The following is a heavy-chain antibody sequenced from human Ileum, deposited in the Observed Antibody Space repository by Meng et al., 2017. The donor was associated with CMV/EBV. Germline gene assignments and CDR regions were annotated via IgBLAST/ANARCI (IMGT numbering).Heavy chain of an antibody. Sequence: VRLQESGPVLVKPSVTLSHTCTVSLRSISSDYWSWIRQPAGKGLEWIGRIYTSGSTNYNPSLKSRVTMSVDTSKTQFSLKLSSVTAADTAVYYCARGPYSSSWSSFDYWGQGTLVTVSS. CDR3: ARGPYSSSWSSFDY. D-gene: IGHD6-13*01. CDR2: IYTSGST. CDR1: LRSISSDY. V-gene: IGHV4-4*07. J-gene: IGHJ4*02.